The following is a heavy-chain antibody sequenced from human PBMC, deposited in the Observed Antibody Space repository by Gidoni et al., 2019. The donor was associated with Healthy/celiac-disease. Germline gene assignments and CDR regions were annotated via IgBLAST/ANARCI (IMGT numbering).Heavy chain of an antibody. V-gene: IGHV3-30*18. Sequence: QVQLVESGGGVVQPGRSLRLSCAASGFPFSSYGMHWVRQAPGKGLEWVAVISYDGSNKYYADSVKGRFTISRDNSKNTLYLQMNSLRAEDTAVYYCAKVGVAYCGGDCYHFDYWGQGTLVTVSS. J-gene: IGHJ4*02. CDR2: ISYDGSNK. D-gene: IGHD2-21*01. CDR3: AKVGVAYCGGDCYHFDY. CDR1: GFPFSSYG.